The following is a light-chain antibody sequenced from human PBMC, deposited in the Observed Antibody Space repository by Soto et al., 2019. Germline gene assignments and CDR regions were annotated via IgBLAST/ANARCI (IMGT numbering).Light chain of an antibody. CDR3: QQCNFYCS. J-gene: IGKJ1*01. CDR1: QTIGNW. V-gene: IGKV1-5*03. Sequence: DIQMTQSPSTLPASVGDRVTITCRASQTIGNWLAWYQQKPGKVPKLLIYNVSSLESGVSSRFSGIGTRTEFTLTISRLQCDDFATCHCQQCNFYCSCDQGTQVEIK. CDR2: NVS.